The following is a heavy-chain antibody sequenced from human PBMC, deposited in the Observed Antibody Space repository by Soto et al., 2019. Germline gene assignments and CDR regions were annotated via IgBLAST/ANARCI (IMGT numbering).Heavy chain of an antibody. CDR1: GFTFSSYW. V-gene: IGHV3-74*01. CDR3: ARVNSGWYLHFDY. D-gene: IGHD6-19*01. Sequence: PGGSLRLSCAASGFTFSSYWMHWVRQAPGKGLVWVSRINSDGSSTSYADSVKGRFTISRDNAKNTLYLQMNSLRAEDTAVYYCARVNSGWYLHFDYWGQRTLVTVSS. CDR2: INSDGSST. J-gene: IGHJ4*02.